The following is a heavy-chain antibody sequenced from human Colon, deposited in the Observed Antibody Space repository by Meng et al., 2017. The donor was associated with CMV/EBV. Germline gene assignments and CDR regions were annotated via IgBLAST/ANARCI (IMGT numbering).Heavy chain of an antibody. V-gene: IGHV3-7*01. CDR3: ARDQAGYYYYDSSGYHTRYYYGMDV. J-gene: IGHJ6*02. Sequence: ESLKISCAASGFTFSSYWMSWVRQAPGKGLEWVANIKQDGSEKYYVDSVKGRFTISRDNAKNSLYLQMNSLRAEDTAVYYCARDQAGYYYYDSSGYHTRYYYGMDVWGQGTTVTVSS. CDR1: GFTFSSYW. CDR2: IKQDGSEK. D-gene: IGHD3-22*01.